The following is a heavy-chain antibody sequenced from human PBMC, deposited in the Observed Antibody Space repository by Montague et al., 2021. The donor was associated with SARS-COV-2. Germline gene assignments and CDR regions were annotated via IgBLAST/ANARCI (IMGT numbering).Heavy chain of an antibody. CDR1: GDSMTYFY. Sequence: SETLSLTCAVCGDSMTYFYWSWIRQTPEKGLEWIGYIFYRGTTKYNPSLESRVTITVDTSKDQFYLKLNSVTAADAAVCYCARGATRTFDYWGQGTRVTVSS. D-gene: IGHD1-1*01. CDR2: IFYRGTT. J-gene: IGHJ4*02. V-gene: IGHV4-59*01. CDR3: ARGATRTFDY.